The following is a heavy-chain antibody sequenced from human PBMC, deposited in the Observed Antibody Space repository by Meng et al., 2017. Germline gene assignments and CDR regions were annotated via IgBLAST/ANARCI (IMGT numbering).Heavy chain of an antibody. V-gene: IGHV3-66*02. CDR3: ARAGRSSGTYYFDY. CDR1: GFTVSSNY. Sequence: GESLKISCAASGFTVSSNYMSWVRQAPGKGLEWVSVIYSGGSTYYADFVKGRFTISRDNSKNTLYLQMNSLRAEDTAVYYCARAGRSSGTYYFDYWGQGTLVTVSS. CDR2: IYSGGST. J-gene: IGHJ4*02. D-gene: IGHD6-19*01.